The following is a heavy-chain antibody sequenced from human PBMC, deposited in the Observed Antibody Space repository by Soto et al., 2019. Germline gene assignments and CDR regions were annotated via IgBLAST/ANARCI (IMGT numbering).Heavy chain of an antibody. V-gene: IGHV3-23*04. CDR3: AKDLSGTYYDFDY. J-gene: IGHJ4*02. Sequence: EVQLVESGGGLVQPGGSLRLSYAVSGFSFSTYAMSWVRQAPGKGLEWVSAISGTGGSTYYPDSVKGRFTISRDNSKNTLYLQMNSLRAEDTAVYYCAKDLSGTYYDFDYWGQGTLVTVSS. CDR1: GFSFSTYA. CDR2: ISGTGGST. D-gene: IGHD1-26*01.